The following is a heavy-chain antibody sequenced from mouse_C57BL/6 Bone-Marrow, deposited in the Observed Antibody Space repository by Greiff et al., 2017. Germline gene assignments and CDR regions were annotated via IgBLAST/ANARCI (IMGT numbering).Heavy chain of an antibody. CDR1: YTFTDYYM. CDR3: RLGSYYAMDY. V-gene: IGHV1-83*01. CDR2: YPRSGNTY. J-gene: IGHJ4*01. Sequence: VQLQQSGPVLVKPGASVKMSCKASGYTFTDYYMNWVKQSHGKSLEWIGEIYPRSGNTYYNEKFKGKATLTADKSSSTAYMELRSLTSEDSAVYFCARLGSYYAMDYWGQGTSVTVSS.